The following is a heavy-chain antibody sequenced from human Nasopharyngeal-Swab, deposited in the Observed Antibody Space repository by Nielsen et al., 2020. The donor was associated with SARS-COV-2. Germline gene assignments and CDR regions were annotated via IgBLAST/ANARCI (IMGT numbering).Heavy chain of an antibody. CDR3: ARTLTRSITIFGVVIPTLFDP. CDR2: MNPNSGNT. D-gene: IGHD3-3*01. V-gene: IGHV1-8*01. Sequence: ASVKVSCKASGYTFTSYDINWVRQATGQGLEWMGWMNPNSGNTGYAQKFQGRVTMTRNTSISTVYMELSSLRSEDTAVYYCARTLTRSITIFGVVIPTLFDPWGQGTLVTVSS. CDR1: GYTFTSYD. J-gene: IGHJ5*02.